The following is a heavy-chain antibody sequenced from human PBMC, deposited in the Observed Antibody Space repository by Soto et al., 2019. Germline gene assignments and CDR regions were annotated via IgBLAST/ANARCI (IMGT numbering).Heavy chain of an antibody. CDR2: TSYDGNNE. CDR1: GFTFRNYA. D-gene: IGHD1-1*01. J-gene: IGHJ4*02. V-gene: IGHV3-30*18. Sequence: GGCLRLSCAASGFTFRNYAMHWVRQAPGKGLEWVALTSYDGNNEYYTDSLKGRFTISRDNSKNTLFLQMNSPRPEDTAVYYCAKDKGVFNWATSYFDYWGQGALVTVSS. CDR3: AKDKGVFNWATSYFDY.